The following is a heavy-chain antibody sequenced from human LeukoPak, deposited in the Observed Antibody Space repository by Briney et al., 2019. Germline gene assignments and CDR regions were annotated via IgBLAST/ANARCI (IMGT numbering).Heavy chain of an antibody. CDR1: GFTFSSYW. CDR3: AKDSGYDSSD. D-gene: IGHD3-22*01. CDR2: INEDGNEK. Sequence: GGSLRLSCAASGFTFSSYWMSWVRQAPGKGLEWVANINEDGNEKYYVDSVKGRFTISRDNSKNTLYLQMNSLRAEDTAVYYCAKDSGYDSSDWGQGTLVTVSS. V-gene: IGHV3-7*01. J-gene: IGHJ4*02.